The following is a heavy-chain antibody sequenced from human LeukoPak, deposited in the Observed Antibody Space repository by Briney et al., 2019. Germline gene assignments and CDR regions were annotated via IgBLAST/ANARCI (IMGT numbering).Heavy chain of an antibody. CDR2: ISGSGSTI. Sequence: PGGSLRLSCAASGFTVSTNCMTWVRQAPGKGLEWVSYISGSGSTIKYADSVKGRFTISRDNAKNSLYLQMNSLRAEDTAVYYCAGRDKYFDSWGQGTLVTVSS. V-gene: IGHV3-48*04. D-gene: IGHD3-9*01. J-gene: IGHJ4*02. CDR3: AGRDKYFDS. CDR1: GFTVSTNC.